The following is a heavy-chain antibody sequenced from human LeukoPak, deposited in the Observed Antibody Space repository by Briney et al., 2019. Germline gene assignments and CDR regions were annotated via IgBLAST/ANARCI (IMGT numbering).Heavy chain of an antibody. CDR3: ARGYGDHLLDY. V-gene: IGHV4-59*01. CDR1: GGSISSYY. Sequence: SETLSLTCTVSGGSISSYYWSWLRQPPGQGLEWIGYIYYSGSTNYNPSLKSRVTISVDTSKNQFSLKLSSVTAADTAVYYCARGYGDHLLDYWGQGTLVTVSS. D-gene: IGHD4-17*01. J-gene: IGHJ4*02. CDR2: IYYSGST.